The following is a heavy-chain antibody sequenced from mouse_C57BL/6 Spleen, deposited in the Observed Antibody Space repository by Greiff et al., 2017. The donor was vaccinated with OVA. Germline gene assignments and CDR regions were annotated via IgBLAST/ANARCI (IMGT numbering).Heavy chain of an antibody. CDR1: GYTFTGYW. Sequence: VQLQQSGAELMKPGASVKLSCKATGYTFTGYWIEWVKQRPGHGLEWIGEILPGSGSTNNNEKFKGKATFTADTSSNTAYMQLSSLTTEDSAIYYCARDLANWEMDYWGQGTSVTVSS. CDR2: ILPGSGST. D-gene: IGHD4-1*01. V-gene: IGHV1-9*01. J-gene: IGHJ4*01. CDR3: ARDLANWEMDY.